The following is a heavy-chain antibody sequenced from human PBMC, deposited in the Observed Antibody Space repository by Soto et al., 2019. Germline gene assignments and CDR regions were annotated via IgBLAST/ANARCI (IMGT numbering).Heavy chain of an antibody. CDR2: IWYDGSNK. Sequence: QVQLVESGRGVVQPGRSLRLSCAASGFTFSSYGMHWVRQAPGKGLEWVAVIWYDGSNKYYADSVKGRFTISRDNSKNTLYLQMNSLRAEDTAVYYCARDKSSAVAGLFDYWGQGTLVTVSS. D-gene: IGHD6-19*01. CDR3: ARDKSSAVAGLFDY. CDR1: GFTFSSYG. J-gene: IGHJ4*02. V-gene: IGHV3-33*01.